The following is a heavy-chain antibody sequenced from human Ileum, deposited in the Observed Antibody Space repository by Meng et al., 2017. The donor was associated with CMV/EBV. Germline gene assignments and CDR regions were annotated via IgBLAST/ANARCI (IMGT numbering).Heavy chain of an antibody. CDR2: VTRSGST. CDR1: GGSFSSYH. D-gene: IGHD1-26*01. CDR3: ARGSSQVWELLHY. J-gene: IGHJ4*02. V-gene: IGHV4-34*01. Sequence: QVQLQQGGAGPLKPSATLALICAVYGGSFSSYHWTWIRQPPGKGLEWIGEVTRSGSTNYNPSLKSRLIISLDTSTNQFSLKLNSVTAADTAIYYCARGSSQVWELLHYWGQGTLVTVSS.